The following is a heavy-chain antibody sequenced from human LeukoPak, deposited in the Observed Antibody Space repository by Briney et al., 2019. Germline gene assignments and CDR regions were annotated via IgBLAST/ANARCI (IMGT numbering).Heavy chain of an antibody. CDR1: GFSFSNYG. CDR3: AKPTSGSGRFLIDY. D-gene: IGHD6-19*01. V-gene: IGHV3-33*06. CDR2: IWDDGSYK. J-gene: IGHJ4*02. Sequence: GGSLRLSCAASGFSFSNYGMHWVRQAPGKGLEWVAVIWDDGSYKYYADSVKGRFTISRDNSKNTLYLQITSLRAEDTAVYYCAKPTSGSGRFLIDYWGQGTLVTVSS.